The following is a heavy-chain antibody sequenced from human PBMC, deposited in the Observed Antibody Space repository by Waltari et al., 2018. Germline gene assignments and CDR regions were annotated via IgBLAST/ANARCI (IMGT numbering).Heavy chain of an antibody. J-gene: IGHJ4*02. CDR2: IYSGGST. D-gene: IGHD2-21*01. Sequence: EVQLVETGGGLIQPGGSLRLSCAASGFTVSSNYMSWVRQAPGKGLGGVSVIYSGGSTYYADSVKGRFTISRDNSKNTLYLQMNSLRAEDTAVYYCARERVGIFDYWGQGTLVTVSS. V-gene: IGHV3-53*02. CDR3: ARERVGIFDY. CDR1: GFTVSSNY.